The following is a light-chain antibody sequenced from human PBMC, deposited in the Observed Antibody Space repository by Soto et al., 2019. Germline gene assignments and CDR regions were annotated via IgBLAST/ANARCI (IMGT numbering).Light chain of an antibody. CDR1: QGISSY. CDR2: AAS. J-gene: IGKJ1*01. Sequence: ATRMTQSPSSLSASTGDRVTITCRASQGISSYLAWYQQKPGKAPKLLIYAASTLQSGVPSRFSGSGSGTDFTLTISGLQSEDFATYYCQQYYSYPRTFGQGTKVEIK. V-gene: IGKV1-8*01. CDR3: QQYYSYPRT.